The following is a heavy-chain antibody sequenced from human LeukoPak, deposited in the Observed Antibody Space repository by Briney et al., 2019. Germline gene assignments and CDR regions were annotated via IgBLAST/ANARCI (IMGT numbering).Heavy chain of an antibody. CDR1: GFTFDDYG. V-gene: IGHV3-20*04. CDR2: INWNGGST. Sequence: GGSLRLSCAASGFTFDDYGMSWVRQAPGKGLEWVSGINWNGGSTGYADSVKGRFTISRDNAKNSLYLQMNSLRAEDTALYCCARWYYDSSGRTLYYFDYWGQGTLVTVSS. CDR3: ARWYYDSSGRTLYYFDY. J-gene: IGHJ4*02. D-gene: IGHD3-22*01.